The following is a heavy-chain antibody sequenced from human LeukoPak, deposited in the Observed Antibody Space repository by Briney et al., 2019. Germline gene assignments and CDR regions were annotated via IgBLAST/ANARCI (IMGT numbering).Heavy chain of an antibody. CDR2: ISGSGGST. V-gene: IGHV3-23*01. D-gene: IGHD2-2*01. CDR3: AKAGGGYCSSTSCERHPFDY. Sequence: PGGSLRLSCAASGFTFSSYAMSWVRQAPGKGLEWVSAISGSGGSTYYADSVKGRFTISRDNSKNTLYLQMNSLGAEDTAVYYCAKAGGGYCSSTSCERHPFDYWGQGTLVTVSS. CDR1: GFTFSSYA. J-gene: IGHJ4*02.